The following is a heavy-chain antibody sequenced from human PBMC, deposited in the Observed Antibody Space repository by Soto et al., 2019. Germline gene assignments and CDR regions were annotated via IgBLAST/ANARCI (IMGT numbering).Heavy chain of an antibody. CDR3: ARDRARPRYYGMDV. CDR2: IYYSGST. J-gene: IGHJ6*02. CDR1: GGSISSYY. V-gene: IGHV4-59*01. Sequence: SETLSLTCTASGGSISSYYWSWIRQPPGKGLEWIGYIYYSGSTNYNPSLKSRVTISVDTSKNQFSLKLSSVTAADTAVYYCARDRARPRYYGMDVWGQGTTVTVSS. D-gene: IGHD6-6*01.